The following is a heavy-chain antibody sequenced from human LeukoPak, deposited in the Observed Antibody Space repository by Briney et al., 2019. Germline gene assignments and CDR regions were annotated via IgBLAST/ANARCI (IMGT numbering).Heavy chain of an antibody. J-gene: IGHJ4*02. CDR1: GFTFSSYA. CDR3: ASGGSGYDLDY. CDR2: ISYDGSNK. V-gene: IGHV3-30*04. Sequence: GRSLGLSCAASGFTFSSYAMHWVRQAPGKGLEWMAVISYDGSNKYYADSVKGRFTISRDNSKNTLYLQMNSLRAEDTAVYYCASGGSGYDLDYWGQGTLVTVSS. D-gene: IGHD5-12*01.